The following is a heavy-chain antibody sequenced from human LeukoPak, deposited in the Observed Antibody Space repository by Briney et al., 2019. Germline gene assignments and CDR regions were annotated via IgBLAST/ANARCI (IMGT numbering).Heavy chain of an antibody. Sequence: ASVKVSCKASGYTLTSYYIHWVRQAPRQGLEWIGIINPNGGSTSYSQNFQGRVTMSRDMSTSTIYVELGSLRSEDTAVYYCVRGSRSSGWDLRAMGDYFDFWGQGTLVTVSS. V-gene: IGHV1-46*01. CDR3: VRGSRSSGWDLRAMGDYFDF. CDR1: GYTLTSYY. J-gene: IGHJ4*02. D-gene: IGHD6-19*01. CDR2: INPNGGST.